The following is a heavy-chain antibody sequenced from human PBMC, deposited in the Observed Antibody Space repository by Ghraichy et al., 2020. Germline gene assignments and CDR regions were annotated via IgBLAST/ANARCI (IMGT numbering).Heavy chain of an antibody. Sequence: SETLSLTCAVYGGSFSGYYWSWIRQPPGKGLEWIGEINPSGSTKYNPSLKSRVTISVDTSKNQYSLKLRSVNAADTAFYYCARTLGDAYNGPLIDYWGQGTLVTVSS. CDR2: INPSGST. V-gene: IGHV4-34*01. D-gene: IGHD5-24*01. CDR3: ARTLGDAYNGPLIDY. CDR1: GGSFSGYY. J-gene: IGHJ4*02.